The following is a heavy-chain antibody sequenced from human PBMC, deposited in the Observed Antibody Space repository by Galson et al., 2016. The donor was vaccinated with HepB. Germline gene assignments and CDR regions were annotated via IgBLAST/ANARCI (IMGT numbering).Heavy chain of an antibody. D-gene: IGHD3-9*01. Sequence: QSGAEVKKPGESLRISCKGSGCGFTNYWISWVRQMPGKGLEWMGRIDPSDSYTNYSPSFQGHVTFSADKSLSTVYLHWSSLKASDTAMYYCARVGSDILTGSDNWFDRWGQGTLVTVSS. CDR1: GCGFTNYW. J-gene: IGHJ5*02. V-gene: IGHV5-10-1*01. CDR2: IDPSDSYT. CDR3: ARVGSDILTGSDNWFDR.